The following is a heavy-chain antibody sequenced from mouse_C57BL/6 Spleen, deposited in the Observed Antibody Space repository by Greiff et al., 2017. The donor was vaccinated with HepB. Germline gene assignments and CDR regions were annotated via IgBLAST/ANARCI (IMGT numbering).Heavy chain of an antibody. CDR2: IYPGDGDT. J-gene: IGHJ4*01. Sequence: QVQLQQSGPELVKPGASVKISCKASGYAFSSSWMNWVKQRPGKGLEWIGRIYPGDGDTNYNGKFKGKATLTADKSSSTAYMQLSSLTSEDSAVYYCARKPNYYGSSYYAMDYWGQGTSVTVSS. CDR1: GYAFSSSW. CDR3: ARKPNYYGSSYYAMDY. D-gene: IGHD1-1*01. V-gene: IGHV1-82*01.